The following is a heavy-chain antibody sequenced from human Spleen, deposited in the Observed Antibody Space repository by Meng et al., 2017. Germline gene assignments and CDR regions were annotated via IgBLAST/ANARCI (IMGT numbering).Heavy chain of an antibody. CDR2: ISGYNGDT. Sequence: QVQLVQSGGEVRKPGASVKVSCKASGYTFTSYAIAWFRQAPGQGLEWLGWISGYNGDTYYAQNFQDRVTMTTDTSTNIASMEVRSLISDDTAVYYCARGNNYAFEYWGQGTLVTVSS. V-gene: IGHV1-18*01. CDR1: GYTFTSYA. D-gene: IGHD5-18*01. CDR3: ARGNNYAFEY. J-gene: IGHJ4*02.